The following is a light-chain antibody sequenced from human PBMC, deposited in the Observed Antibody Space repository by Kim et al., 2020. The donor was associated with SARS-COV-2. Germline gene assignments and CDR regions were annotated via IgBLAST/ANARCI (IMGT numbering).Light chain of an antibody. CDR3: SSYAGSNTYV. CDR2: EVT. J-gene: IGLJ1*01. Sequence: QSALTQPPSASGSPGQSVTISCTGTSSDVGGYNYVSWYQQHPGKAPKLMIYEVTKRPSVVPDRFSGSKSGNTASLTVSRLQAEDEADYYCSSYAGSNTYVFGTGTKVTVL. CDR1: SSDVGGYNY. V-gene: IGLV2-8*01.